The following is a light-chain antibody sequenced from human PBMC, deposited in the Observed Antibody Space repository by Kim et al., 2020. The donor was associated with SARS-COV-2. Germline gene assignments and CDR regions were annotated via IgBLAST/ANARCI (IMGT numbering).Light chain of an antibody. CDR2: RNN. CDR3: AAWDDSLSVVV. CDR1: SSNIGSNY. Sequence: ELTQPPSASGTPGQRVTISCSGSSSNIGSNYVYWYQQLPETAPKLLIYRNNQRPSGVPDRFSGSKSGTSASLAISGLRSEDEADYYCAAWDDSLSVVVFGGGTQLTVL. V-gene: IGLV1-47*01. J-gene: IGLJ2*01.